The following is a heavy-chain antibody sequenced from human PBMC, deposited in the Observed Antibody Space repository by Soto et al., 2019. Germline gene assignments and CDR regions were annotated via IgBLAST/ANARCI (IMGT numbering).Heavy chain of an antibody. Sequence: EVQLVESGGGLVKPGGSLRLSCAASGFSFSSDSMNWVRQAPGKGLEWVSSISSSSSYIYYADSVKGRFTISRDNAKNSLYLQMNSLRAEDTAVYYCARDYCSSTSCYYPWGQGALVTGSS. V-gene: IGHV3-21*01. CDR2: ISSSSSYI. CDR1: GFSFSSDS. CDR3: ARDYCSSTSCYYP. J-gene: IGHJ5*02. D-gene: IGHD2-2*01.